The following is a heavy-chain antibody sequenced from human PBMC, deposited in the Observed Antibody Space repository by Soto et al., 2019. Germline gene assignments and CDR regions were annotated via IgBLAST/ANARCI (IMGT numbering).Heavy chain of an antibody. V-gene: IGHV1-8*01. D-gene: IGHD6-13*01. Sequence: QVQLVQSGAEVKKPGASVKVSCKASGYTFTSYDINWVRQATGQGLEWMGWMNPNSGNTGYAQKFQGRVTMTRNTSISTAYMELSSLRSEDTAVYYCARGQRVGQLVLVWYFDLWGRGTLVTVSS. CDR1: GYTFTSYD. CDR2: MNPNSGNT. CDR3: ARGQRVGQLVLVWYFDL. J-gene: IGHJ2*01.